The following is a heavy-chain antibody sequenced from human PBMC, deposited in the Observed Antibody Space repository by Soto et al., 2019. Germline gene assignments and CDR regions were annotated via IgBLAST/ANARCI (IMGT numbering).Heavy chain of an antibody. CDR3: ARDPDIVATPFDY. Sequence: GGSLRLSCAASGFTFSSYGMHWVRQAPGKGLEWVAVIWYDGSNKYYADSVKGRFTISRDNSKNTLYLQMNSLRAEDTAVYYCARDPDIVATPFDYWGQGTLVTVSS. D-gene: IGHD5-12*01. CDR2: IWYDGSNK. V-gene: IGHV3-33*01. J-gene: IGHJ4*02. CDR1: GFTFSSYG.